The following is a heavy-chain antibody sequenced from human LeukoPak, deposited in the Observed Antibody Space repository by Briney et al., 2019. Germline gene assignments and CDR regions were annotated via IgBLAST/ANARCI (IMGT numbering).Heavy chain of an antibody. Sequence: PGGSLRLSCAASGFTFSSYGMHWVRQAPGKGLEWVAVIWYDGSNKYYADSVKGRFTISRDNSKKTLYLQMNSLRAEDTAVYYCAREVADIVVVPAAVGAKAGYYYYGMGVWGKGTTVTVSS. CDR3: AREVADIVVVPAAVGAKAGYYYYGMGV. V-gene: IGHV3-33*01. D-gene: IGHD2-2*01. J-gene: IGHJ6*04. CDR1: GFTFSSYG. CDR2: IWYDGSNK.